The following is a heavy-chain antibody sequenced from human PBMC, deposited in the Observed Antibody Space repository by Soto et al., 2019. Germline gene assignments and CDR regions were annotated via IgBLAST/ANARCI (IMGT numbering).Heavy chain of an antibody. CDR1: GGSISNNNW. CDR3: ARGRYYGSGSTNWFDP. V-gene: IGHV4-4*02. Sequence: QVQLQESGPGLVKPSGTLSLTCAVSGGSISNNNWWTWVRQPPGKGLEWIGEIYHSGSTTYKPSLKSRVTISVDKSKNQFSLKLSSVTAADTAVYYCARGRYYGSGSTNWFDPWGQGTLVTVSS. CDR2: IYHSGST. D-gene: IGHD3-10*01. J-gene: IGHJ5*02.